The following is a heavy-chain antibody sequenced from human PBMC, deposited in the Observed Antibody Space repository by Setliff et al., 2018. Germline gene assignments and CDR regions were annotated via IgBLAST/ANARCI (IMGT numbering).Heavy chain of an antibody. CDR2: IKSNVDGGTA. D-gene: IGHD3-10*01. CDR1: GFTFTTAW. J-gene: IGHJ4*02. Sequence: KPGWSLRLSCAASGFTFTTAWMTWVRQAPGKGLEWVGRIKSNVDGGTAHYAAPVEGRFTISRDDSKTALYLQVDNMKTEDTAVYYCTTVGLRGPFGWGQGTLVTVSS. CDR3: TTVGLRGPFG. V-gene: IGHV3-15*01.